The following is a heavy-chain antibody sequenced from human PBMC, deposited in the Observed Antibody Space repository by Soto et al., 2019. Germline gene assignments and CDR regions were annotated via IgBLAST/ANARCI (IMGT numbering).Heavy chain of an antibody. Sequence: GSLRLSCAASGITFSTYAMSWVRRAPGKGLEWVSTIGSNGADKQYADFVKGRFTVSRDSSKSTLSLQMNSLRAEDTAVYYCAADYLRHNSLNGYYYSYGMDVWGQGTTVTVSS. J-gene: IGHJ6*02. D-gene: IGHD4-17*01. V-gene: IGHV3-23*01. CDR2: IGSNGADK. CDR3: AADYLRHNSLNGYYYSYGMDV. CDR1: GITFSTYA.